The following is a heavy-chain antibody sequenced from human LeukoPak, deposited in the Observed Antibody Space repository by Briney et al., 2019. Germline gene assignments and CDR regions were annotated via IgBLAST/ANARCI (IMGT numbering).Heavy chain of an antibody. J-gene: IGHJ6*04. Sequence: SQTLSLTCTVSGGSISSGDYYWSWIRLPPGKGLEWIGYIYYSGSTYYNPSLKSRVTISVDTSKNQFSLKLSSVTAADTAVYYCARGRYCSSTSCYPYYYYGMDVWGKGTTVTVSS. CDR1: GGSISSGDYY. CDR2: IYYSGST. V-gene: IGHV4-30-4*01. CDR3: ARGRYCSSTSCYPYYYYGMDV. D-gene: IGHD2-2*01.